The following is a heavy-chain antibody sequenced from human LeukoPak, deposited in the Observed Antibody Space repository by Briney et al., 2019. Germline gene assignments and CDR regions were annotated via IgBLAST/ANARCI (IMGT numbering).Heavy chain of an antibody. D-gene: IGHD2-2*01. J-gene: IGHJ6*03. V-gene: IGHV1-69*13. CDR2: IIPLFGTA. CDR1: GGTFSKYA. CDR3: AREYKLGYCTSTSCWDYYYMDV. Sequence: SVKVSCKASGGTFSKYAISWARQAPGQGLEWMGGIIPLFGTANYAQKFQGRVTITADESTSTAYMELSSLRSEDTAVYYCAREYKLGYCTSTSCWDYYYMDVWGKGTTVTISS.